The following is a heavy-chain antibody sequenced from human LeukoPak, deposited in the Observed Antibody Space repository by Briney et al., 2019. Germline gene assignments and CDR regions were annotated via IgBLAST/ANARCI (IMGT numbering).Heavy chain of an antibody. CDR1: GGTFSSYA. V-gene: IGHV1-69*13. J-gene: IGHJ4*02. CDR3: ARVRNGYKYKGYFDY. Sequence: SVKVFCKASGGTFSSYAISWVRQAPGQGLEWMGGIIPIFGTASYAQKFQGRVTITADESTSTAYMELSSLRSEDTAVYYCARVRNGYKYKGYFDYWGQGILVTVSS. D-gene: IGHD5-24*01. CDR2: IIPIFGTA.